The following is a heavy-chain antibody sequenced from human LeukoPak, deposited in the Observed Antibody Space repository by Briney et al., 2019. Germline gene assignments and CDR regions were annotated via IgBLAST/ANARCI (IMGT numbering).Heavy chain of an antibody. CDR2: ISSNGGST. CDR1: GFTFSSYA. CDR3: ARGPYSQADLFDY. J-gene: IGHJ4*02. Sequence: GGSLRISCAASGFTFSSYAMHWVRQAPGKGLEYVSAISSNGGSTYYANSVKGRFTISRDNSKNTLYLQMGSLRAEDMAVYYCARGPYSQADLFDYWGQGTLVTVSS. V-gene: IGHV3-64*01. D-gene: IGHD2-15*01.